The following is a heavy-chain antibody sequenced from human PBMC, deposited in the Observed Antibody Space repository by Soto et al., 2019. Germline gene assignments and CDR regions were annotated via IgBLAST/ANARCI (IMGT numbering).Heavy chain of an antibody. CDR2: FDPEDGET. CDR3: STDTFAVVITQLPKLSFDY. Sequence: GASVKVSCKVSGDRLTELSMHWVRQAPGKGLEWMGGFDPEDGETIYAQKFQGRVTLTEDTSTDTAYMELSSLRSEDTAVYYCSTDTFAVVITQLPKLSFDYWGQGTLVPVSS. CDR1: GDRLTELS. D-gene: IGHD3-3*01. J-gene: IGHJ4*02. V-gene: IGHV1-24*01.